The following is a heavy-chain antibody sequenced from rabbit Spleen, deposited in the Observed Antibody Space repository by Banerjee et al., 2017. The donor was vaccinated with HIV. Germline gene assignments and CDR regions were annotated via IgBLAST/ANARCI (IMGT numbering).Heavy chain of an antibody. Sequence: QSLEESGGDLVKPEGSLTLTCTASGIDFSSTYYMCWVRQAPGKGLELIACIDPNKSGSTRYASWAKGRFTISKTSSTTVTLQMTSLTAADTATYFCARDTFDDNGDLRDNLWGQGTLVTVS. CDR2: IDPNKSGST. V-gene: IGHV1S40*01. CDR1: GIDFSSTYY. CDR3: ARDTFDDNGDLRDNL. J-gene: IGHJ4*01. D-gene: IGHD2-1*01.